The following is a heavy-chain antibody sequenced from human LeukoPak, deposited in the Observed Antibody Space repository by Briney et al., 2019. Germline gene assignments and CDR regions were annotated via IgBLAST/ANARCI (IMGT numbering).Heavy chain of an antibody. D-gene: IGHD3-16*02. CDR2: ISSSSSYI. V-gene: IGHV3-21*01. CDR1: GFTFSSYS. CDR3: AREILYDYIWGSYPWGDAFDI. J-gene: IGHJ3*02. Sequence: NPGGSLRLSCAASGFTFSSYSMNWVRQAPGKGLEWVSSISSSSSYIYYADSVKGRFTISGDNAKNSLYLQMNSLRAEDTAVYYCAREILYDYIWGSYPWGDAFDIWGQGTMVTVSS.